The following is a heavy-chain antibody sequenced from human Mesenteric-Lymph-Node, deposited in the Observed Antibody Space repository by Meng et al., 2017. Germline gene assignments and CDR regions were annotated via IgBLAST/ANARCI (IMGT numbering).Heavy chain of an antibody. Sequence: QVQLVQSGAEVKRPGASVKVSCKPSGYTVTVYYVHWMRQAPGQGLEWMGWVNPNNGATNYVQKFEDRVTMTRDTSITTAYMELTRLTSDDTAVYYCAKGGVAVAPAADKGVDYWGQGTLVTVSS. CDR3: AKGGVAVAPAADKGVDY. CDR2: VNPNNGAT. CDR1: GYTVTVYY. J-gene: IGHJ4*02. D-gene: IGHD2-2*01. V-gene: IGHV1-2*02.